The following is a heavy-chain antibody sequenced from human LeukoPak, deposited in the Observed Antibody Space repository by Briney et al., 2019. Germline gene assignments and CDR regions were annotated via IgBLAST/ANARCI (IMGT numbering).Heavy chain of an antibody. V-gene: IGHV1-69*13. CDR2: IIPIFGTA. CDR3: AVGGGYSYGYIDY. D-gene: IGHD5-18*01. CDR1: GGTFSSYA. J-gene: IGHJ4*02. Sequence: ASVKVSCKASGGTFSSYAISWVRQAPGHGLEWMGGIIPIFGTANYAQKFQGRVTITADESTSTAYMELSSLRSEDTAVYYCAVGGGYSYGYIDYWGQGTLVTVSS.